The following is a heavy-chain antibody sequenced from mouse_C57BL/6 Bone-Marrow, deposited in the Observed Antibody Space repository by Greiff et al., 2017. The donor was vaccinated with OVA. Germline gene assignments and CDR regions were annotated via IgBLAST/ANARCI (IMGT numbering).Heavy chain of an antibody. Sequence: EVQLVESGEGLVKPGGSLKLSCAASGFTFSSYAMSWVRQTPEKRLEWVAYISSGGDYIYYADTVKGRFTISRDNARNTLYLQMSSLKSEDTAIYYCTRGGGLRWYFDVWGTGTTVTVSS. V-gene: IGHV5-9-1*02. D-gene: IGHD2-4*01. CDR2: ISSGGDYI. CDR1: GFTFSSYA. J-gene: IGHJ1*03. CDR3: TRGGGLRWYFDV.